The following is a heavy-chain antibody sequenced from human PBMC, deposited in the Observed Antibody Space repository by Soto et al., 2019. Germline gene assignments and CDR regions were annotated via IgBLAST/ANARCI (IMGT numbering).Heavy chain of an antibody. CDR3: ANAAYSSSWWYYFDY. V-gene: IGHV3-23*01. Sequence: EVQLLESGGGLVQPGGSLRLSGAASGFPFSSYAMSWVRQAPGKGLELVSAIRGSGGSTYYADSVKGRFTISRDNSKHTLYLQMNSLRAEDTAVYYCANAAYSSSWWYYFDYWVQGPLVTVSS. J-gene: IGHJ4*02. CDR1: GFPFSSYA. CDR2: IRGSGGST. D-gene: IGHD6-13*01.